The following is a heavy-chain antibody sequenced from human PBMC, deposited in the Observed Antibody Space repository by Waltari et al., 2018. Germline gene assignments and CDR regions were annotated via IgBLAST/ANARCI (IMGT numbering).Heavy chain of an antibody. J-gene: IGHJ4*02. CDR2: IYHSGST. V-gene: IGHV4-38-2*01. D-gene: IGHD6-13*01. Sequence: VQLVESGGGLVKPGGSLRLSCAASGFTFSSYSVNWVRQAPGKGLEWIGSIYHSGSTYYNPSLKSRVTISVDTSKNQFSLKLSSVTAADTAVYYCATRIAAAEGVYWGQGTLVTVSS. CDR1: GFTFSSYS. CDR3: ATRIAAAEGVY.